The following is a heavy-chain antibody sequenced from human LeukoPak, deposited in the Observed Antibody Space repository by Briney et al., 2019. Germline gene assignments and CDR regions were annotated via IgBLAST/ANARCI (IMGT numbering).Heavy chain of an antibody. D-gene: IGHD6-19*01. CDR2: IYTSGST. J-gene: IGHJ4*02. Sequence: SETLSLTCTVAGDSFSGYYWSWIRQPAGKGLEWVGRIYTSGSTNYNPSLKRRVTISVDTSKNPFSLKLSSVTAADTAVYYCARVSSAGIWDYWGQGTLVTVSS. CDR1: GDSFSGYY. CDR3: ARVSSAGIWDY. V-gene: IGHV4-4*07.